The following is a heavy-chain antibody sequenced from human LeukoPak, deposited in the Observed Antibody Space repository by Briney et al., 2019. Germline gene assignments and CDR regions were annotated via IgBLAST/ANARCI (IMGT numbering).Heavy chain of an antibody. V-gene: IGHV3-7*01. CDR1: GFTFSSYW. D-gene: IGHD3-10*01. Sequence: GGSLRLSCAASGFTFSSYWMSWVRQAPGKGLEWVANIKQDGSEKYYVDSVKGRFTISRDNAKNSLYLQMNSLRAEDTAVYYCARDREYYYGSGSRTDAFDIWGQGTMVTVSS. CDR2: IKQDGSEK. CDR3: ARDREYYYGSGSRTDAFDI. J-gene: IGHJ3*02.